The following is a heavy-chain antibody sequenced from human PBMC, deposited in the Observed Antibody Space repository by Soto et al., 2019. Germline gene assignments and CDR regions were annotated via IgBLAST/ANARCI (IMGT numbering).Heavy chain of an antibody. J-gene: IGHJ4*02. CDR3: AKDPNGDYVGAFDS. D-gene: IGHD4-17*01. Sequence: GGSLRLSCRASGFSFSSFAMTWVRQAPGKGLEWVSSIGGSGIITYYIDSVKGRFTISRDNSGNTLFLHMNSLRADDTAVYYCAKDPNGDYVGAFDSWGQGTLVTVSS. V-gene: IGHV3-23*01. CDR2: IGGSGIIT. CDR1: GFSFSSFA.